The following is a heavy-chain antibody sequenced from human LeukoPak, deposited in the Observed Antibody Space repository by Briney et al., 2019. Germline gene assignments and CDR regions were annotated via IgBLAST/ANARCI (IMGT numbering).Heavy chain of an antibody. CDR2: ISYDGSNK. Sequence: GTSLRLSCAASGFTSSSHGMHWVRQTPGKGLEWVAVISYDGSNKYYADSVKGRFTISRDNSKNTLYLQMNSLRVEDTAVYYCAKALSSSFYYFDLGGRGTLVTVSS. V-gene: IGHV3-30*18. J-gene: IGHJ2*01. CDR1: GFTSSSHG. D-gene: IGHD3-16*02. CDR3: AKALSSSFYYFDL.